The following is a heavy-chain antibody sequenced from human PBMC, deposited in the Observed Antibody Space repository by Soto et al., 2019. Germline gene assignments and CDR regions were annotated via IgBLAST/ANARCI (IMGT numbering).Heavy chain of an antibody. CDR3: ARDLKWAVVGTGSGY. Sequence: AASVKVSCKASGYTFTGYYMHWVRQAPGQGLEWMGWINPNSGGTNYAQKFQGWVTMTRDTSINTAYMELSRLRSDDTAVYYCARDLKWAVVGTGSGYWGQGTLVTVSS. CDR2: INPNSGGT. CDR1: GYTFTGYY. D-gene: IGHD6-13*01. J-gene: IGHJ4*02. V-gene: IGHV1-2*04.